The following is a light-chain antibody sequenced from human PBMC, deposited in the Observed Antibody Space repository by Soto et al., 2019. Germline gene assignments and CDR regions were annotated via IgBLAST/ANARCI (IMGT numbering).Light chain of an antibody. CDR3: SSYTSSILWV. J-gene: IGLJ3*02. CDR1: SSDVGGYNY. V-gene: IGLV2-14*01. CDR2: EVS. Sequence: QSALTQPASVSGSPGQSITISCTGTSSDVGGYNYVSWYQQHPGKAPKLMIYEVSNRPSGVSNRFSGSKSGNTASLTISGLQAEEEADYYCSSYTSSILWVFGGGTKLTVL.